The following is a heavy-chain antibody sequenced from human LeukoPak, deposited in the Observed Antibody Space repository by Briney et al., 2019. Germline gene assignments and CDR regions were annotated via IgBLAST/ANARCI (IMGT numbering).Heavy chain of an antibody. CDR2: ISRDSRTI. CDR3: ARYVSDGYNAPFDS. J-gene: IGHJ4*02. CDR1: GFTFSSYS. D-gene: IGHD5-24*01. V-gene: IGHV3-21*01. Sequence: GGSLRLSCAASGFTFSSYSMNWVRQAPGQGLEWVSIISRDSRTIFYADSVKGRFTVSRDNAKNSLYLQMNSLRAEDTAVYFCARYVSDGYNAPFDSWGQGTLVTASS.